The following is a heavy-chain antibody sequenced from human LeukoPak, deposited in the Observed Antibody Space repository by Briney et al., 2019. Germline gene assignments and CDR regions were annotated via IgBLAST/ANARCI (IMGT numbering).Heavy chain of an antibody. CDR1: GYTFTGYY. CDR2: INPNSGGT. V-gene: IGHV1-2*02. Sequence: ASVKVSCKASGYTFTGYYMHWVRQAPGQGLEWMGWINPNSGGTNYAQKFQGRVTMTTDTSTNTVYMELRSLRPDDTAVYYCAATSPWFGELTAAFDIWGQGTMVTVAS. CDR3: AATSPWFGELTAAFDI. D-gene: IGHD3-10*01. J-gene: IGHJ3*02.